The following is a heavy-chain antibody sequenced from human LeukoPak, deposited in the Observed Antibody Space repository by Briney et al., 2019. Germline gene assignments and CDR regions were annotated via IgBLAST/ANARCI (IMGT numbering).Heavy chain of an antibody. CDR3: ARDPAGGSGYCLDY. CDR2: ISYDGSNK. D-gene: IGHD3-22*01. V-gene: IGHV3-30-3*01. J-gene: IGHJ4*02. Sequence: PGRSLRLSCAASGFTFSSYAMHWVRQAPGKGLEWVAVISYDGSNKYYADSVKGRFTISRDNSKNTLYLQMNSLRAEDTAVYYCARDPAGGSGYCLDYWGRGTLVTVSS. CDR1: GFTFSSYA.